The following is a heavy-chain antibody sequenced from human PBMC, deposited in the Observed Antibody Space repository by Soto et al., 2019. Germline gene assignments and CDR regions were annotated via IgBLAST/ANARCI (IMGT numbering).Heavy chain of an antibody. CDR2: INPILSMS. Sequence: QVQLVQSGAEVKRPGSSVKVSCKASGDTFTFYSINWVRQAPGLGLEWMGRINPILSMSNYAQRFQGRVTMTVDKSTSTAFMVLSSLRSEDTAIYYCASSYGSGYRAFDYWGQGALVTVSS. CDR1: GDTFTFYS. V-gene: IGHV1-69*02. D-gene: IGHD3-10*01. CDR3: ASSYGSGYRAFDY. J-gene: IGHJ4*02.